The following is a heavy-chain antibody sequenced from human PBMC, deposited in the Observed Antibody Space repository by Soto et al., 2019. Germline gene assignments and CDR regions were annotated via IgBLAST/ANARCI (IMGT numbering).Heavy chain of an antibody. CDR2: LNSNSGGT. J-gene: IGHJ6*02. V-gene: IGHV1-2*02. CDR3: ATSPGLLVEGSGGLDV. CDR1: GNTLTGYF. D-gene: IGHD1-26*01. Sequence: QLQLVQSGAEVKRPGASVRVSCKASGNTLTGYFLHWVRQARGQGLEWMGWLNSNSGGTKIAQKFQGRLAMTRDTSSSTAYMELSRLRSDDPGVYYCATSPGLLVEGSGGLDVWGLGSTVTVSS.